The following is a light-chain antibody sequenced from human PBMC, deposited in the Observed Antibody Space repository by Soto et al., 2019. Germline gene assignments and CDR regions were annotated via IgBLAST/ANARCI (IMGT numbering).Light chain of an antibody. Sequence: EIVLTQSPATLSLSPGERATLSCRASQSVNNYLAWYQQKPGQAPRLLIYDTSDRASGIPVRFSGSGSGTDFTLTISSLEPEDFAVFYCQQRSVWPWTFGQGTKVEIK. V-gene: IGKV3-11*01. CDR2: DTS. CDR3: QQRSVWPWT. CDR1: QSVNNY. J-gene: IGKJ1*01.